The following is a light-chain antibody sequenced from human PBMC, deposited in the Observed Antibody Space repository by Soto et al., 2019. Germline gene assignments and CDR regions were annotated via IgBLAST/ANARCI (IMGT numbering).Light chain of an antibody. CDR2: GAS. V-gene: IGKV3-15*01. CDR3: QQRNVWPPIT. Sequence: IVMTQSPDTLSVSPWEGATLSCRVSQSIRSNLAWYQQRPGQAPRLLMYGASTRADGIPARFTGSGSGTEFTLTINSLEPEDFAVYYCQQRNVWPPITFGQGHDWRL. CDR1: QSIRSN. J-gene: IGKJ5*01.